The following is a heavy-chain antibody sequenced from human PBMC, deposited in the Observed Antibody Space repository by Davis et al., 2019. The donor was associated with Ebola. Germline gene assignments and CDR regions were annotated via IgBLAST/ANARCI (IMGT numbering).Heavy chain of an antibody. CDR3: ARSGGWQLSARWFDP. D-gene: IGHD2-15*01. V-gene: IGHV1-46*01. CDR1: GYTFTSYY. CDR2: INPSGGST. J-gene: IGHJ5*02. Sequence: ASVKVSCKASGYTFTSYYMHWVRQAPGQGLEWMGIINPSGGSTSYAQKFQGRVTMTRDTSLSTAYMELSRLRSDDTAVYYCARSGGWQLSARWFDPWGQGTLVTVSS.